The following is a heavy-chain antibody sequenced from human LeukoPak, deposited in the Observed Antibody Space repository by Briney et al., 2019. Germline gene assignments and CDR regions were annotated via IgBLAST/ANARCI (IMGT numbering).Heavy chain of an antibody. Sequence: SETLSLTCTVSGDSISSYYWSWIRQPAGKGLEWIGRIYTSGSTNYNPSLKSRVTMSVDTSKNQFSLKLSSVTAADTAVYYCARDRRGSSWYGGIYYYYYYMDVWGKGTTVTISS. V-gene: IGHV4-4*07. CDR1: GDSISSYY. D-gene: IGHD6-13*01. J-gene: IGHJ6*03. CDR3: ARDRRGSSWYGGIYYYYYYMDV. CDR2: IYTSGST.